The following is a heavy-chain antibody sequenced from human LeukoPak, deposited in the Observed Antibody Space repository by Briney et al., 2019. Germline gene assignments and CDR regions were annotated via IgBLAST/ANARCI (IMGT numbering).Heavy chain of an antibody. V-gene: IGHV3-21*01. CDR2: ISSSSGSI. J-gene: IGHJ4*02. Sequence: GGSLRLSCAASGFTFSTYSMNWVRQAPGKGLEWVSSISSSSGSIYYADSVKGRFTISRDNAKNTLYLQMNSLRAEDTAVYYCAKDPGKYSYAQFDYWGQGTLVTVSS. CDR3: AKDPGKYSYAQFDY. CDR1: GFTFSTYS. D-gene: IGHD5-18*01.